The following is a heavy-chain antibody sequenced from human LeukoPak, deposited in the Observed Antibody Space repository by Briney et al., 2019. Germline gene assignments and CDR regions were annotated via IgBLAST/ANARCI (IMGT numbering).Heavy chain of an antibody. D-gene: IGHD6-19*01. Sequence: GRSLRLSCAASGFTFDDYAMHWVRQAPGKGLEWVSGISWNSGSIGYADSVKGQFTISRDNAKNSLYLQMNSLRAEDTALYYCAKDNVAVADDGLHWFDPWGQGTLVTVSP. CDR2: ISWNSGSI. CDR3: AKDNVAVADDGLHWFDP. J-gene: IGHJ5*02. CDR1: GFTFDDYA. V-gene: IGHV3-9*01.